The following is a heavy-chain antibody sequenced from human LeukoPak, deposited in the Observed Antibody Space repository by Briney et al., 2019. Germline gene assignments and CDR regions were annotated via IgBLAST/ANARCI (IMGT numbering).Heavy chain of an antibody. V-gene: IGHV1-69*05. D-gene: IGHD5-18*01. J-gene: IGHJ4*02. CDR3: ARGIAYSYGYDYFDY. CDR2: IMRMFGTP. CDR1: GDTFSSHG. Sequence: SVKVSCKASGDTFSSHGISWVRQAPGLGLEWMGGIMRMFGTPYYDQKFQGRLTITTDDSTSTAHMELSSLRSEDTAMYFCARGIAYSYGYDYFDYWGQGTLVTVSS.